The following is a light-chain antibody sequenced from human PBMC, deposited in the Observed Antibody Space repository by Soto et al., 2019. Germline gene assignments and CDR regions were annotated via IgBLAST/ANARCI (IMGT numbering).Light chain of an antibody. CDR1: QSISSW. CDR2: DAS. Sequence: DIQMTQSPSTLSASVGDRVTITCRASQSISSWLAWYQQKPGKAPKLLIYDASSLESGVPSRFSGSGSGTEFTLTISSRQPDDFATYYCKQYNSYSWTFGQGTKVETK. V-gene: IGKV1-5*01. CDR3: KQYNSYSWT. J-gene: IGKJ1*01.